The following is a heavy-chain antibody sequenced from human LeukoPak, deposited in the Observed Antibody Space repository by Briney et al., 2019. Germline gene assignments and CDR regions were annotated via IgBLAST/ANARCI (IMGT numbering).Heavy chain of an antibody. CDR2: IKQDGSKK. CDR3: TRVGYIDEGIDY. D-gene: IGHD5-24*01. J-gene: IGHJ4*02. V-gene: IGHV3-7*04. Sequence: GGSLRLSCVASGFPFSSYWMTWVRQASGKGLEWVANIKQDGSKKSYVDSVKGRFTISRDNAKNSLYLQMNSLRAEDTAIYYCTRVGYIDEGIDYWGQGTLVTVSS. CDR1: GFPFSSYW.